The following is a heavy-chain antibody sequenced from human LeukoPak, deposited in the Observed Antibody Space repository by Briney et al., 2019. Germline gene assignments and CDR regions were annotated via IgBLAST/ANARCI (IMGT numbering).Heavy chain of an antibody. CDR2: INHSGST. Sequence: SETLSLTCAVYGGSFSGYYWSWIRQPPGKGLEWIGEINHSGSTNYNPSLKSRVTISVDTSKNQFSLKLSSVTAADTAVYYCARRILYYYSMDVWGQGAWSPSP. CDR3: ARRILYYYSMDV. CDR1: GGSFSGYY. V-gene: IGHV4-34*01. D-gene: IGHD2/OR15-2a*01. J-gene: IGHJ6*03.